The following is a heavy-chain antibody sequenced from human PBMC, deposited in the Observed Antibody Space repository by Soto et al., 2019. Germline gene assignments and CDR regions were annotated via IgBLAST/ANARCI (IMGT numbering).Heavy chain of an antibody. CDR1: GGSIRSGGYS. J-gene: IGHJ4*02. V-gene: IGHV4-30-2*01. Sequence: SETLSLTCAVSGGSIRSGGYSWSWIRQPPGKGLEWIGYIYHSGSTYYNPSLKSRVTISVDRSKNQFSLKLSSVTAADTAVYYCARAPYNWNDLDYFDYWGKGTLVTVS. D-gene: IGHD1-1*01. CDR3: ARAPYNWNDLDYFDY. CDR2: IYHSGST.